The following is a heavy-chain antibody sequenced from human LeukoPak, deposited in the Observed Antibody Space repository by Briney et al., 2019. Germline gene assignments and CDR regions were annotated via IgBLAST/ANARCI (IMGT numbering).Heavy chain of an antibody. CDR2: IYHSGST. Sequence: SETLSLTCTVSGYSISSGYYWGWLRQPPGRGLEWIGTIYHSGSTYYNPSLKSRVTISVDTSKNQFSLKLSSVTAADTAVYYCARHGGYSSSCPWAFDIWGQGTMVTVSS. CDR3: ARHGGYSSSCPWAFDI. D-gene: IGHD6-13*01. CDR1: GYSISSGYY. V-gene: IGHV4-38-2*02. J-gene: IGHJ3*02.